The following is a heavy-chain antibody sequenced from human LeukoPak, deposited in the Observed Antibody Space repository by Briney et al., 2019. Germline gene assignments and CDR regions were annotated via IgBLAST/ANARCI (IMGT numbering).Heavy chain of an antibody. V-gene: IGHV3-74*01. CDR1: GFTFSTYW. CDR3: AKSGVRGVFDL. J-gene: IGHJ5*02. Sequence: PGGSLRLSCAASGFTFSTYWMHWVRQAPGKGLVWVSRMNSDGSSTTYADSVKGRFTISRDNAKNTLYLQMNSLRADDTAVYYCAKSGVRGVFDLWGQGTLVTVSS. CDR2: MNSDGSST. D-gene: IGHD3-10*01.